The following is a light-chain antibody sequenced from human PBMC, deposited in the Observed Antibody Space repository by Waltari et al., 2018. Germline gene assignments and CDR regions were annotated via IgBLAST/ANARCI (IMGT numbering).Light chain of an antibody. Sequence: EIVLTQSPTTLSLSPGERATLSCRASQSRSSYLAWYQQKPGQAPRLLIYDASNRATGIPARFSGSGSGTDFTLTISSLEPEDFAVYYCQQRSNWPPMYTFGQGTKLEIK. CDR1: QSRSSY. J-gene: IGKJ2*01. CDR3: QQRSNWPPMYT. V-gene: IGKV3-11*01. CDR2: DAS.